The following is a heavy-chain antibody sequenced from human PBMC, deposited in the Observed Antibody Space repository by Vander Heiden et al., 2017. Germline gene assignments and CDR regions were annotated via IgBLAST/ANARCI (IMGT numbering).Heavy chain of an antibody. V-gene: IGHV4-34*01. Sequence: QVQLQQWGAGLLKPSETLSLTCAVYGGSFSGYYWSWIRQPPGKGLEWIGENNHSASTNYNPSLKSRVTISVDTSKNQFSLKLSSVTAADTAVYYCARVAGKYCSGGSCYSGSRSGMDVWGQGTTVTVSS. CDR2: NNHSAST. CDR1: GGSFSGYY. J-gene: IGHJ6*02. D-gene: IGHD2-15*01. CDR3: ARVAGKYCSGGSCYSGSRSGMDV.